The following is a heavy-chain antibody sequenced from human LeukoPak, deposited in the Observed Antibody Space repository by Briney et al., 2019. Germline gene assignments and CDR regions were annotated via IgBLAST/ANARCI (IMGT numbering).Heavy chain of an antibody. V-gene: IGHV1-46*01. CDR3: ARSQLPYCSSTSCYYLGY. Sequence: ASVKVSCKASGYTFTSYYMHWVRQAPGQGLEWMGIINPSGGSTSYAQKFQGRVTMTRDTSTSTVYMELSSLRSEDTAVYYCARSQLPYCSSTSCYYLGYWGQGTLVTVFS. D-gene: IGHD2-2*01. J-gene: IGHJ4*02. CDR1: GYTFTSYY. CDR2: INPSGGST.